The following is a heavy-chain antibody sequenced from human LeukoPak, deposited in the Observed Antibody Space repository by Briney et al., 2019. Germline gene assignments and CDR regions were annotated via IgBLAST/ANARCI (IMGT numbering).Heavy chain of an antibody. V-gene: IGHV4-39*07. D-gene: IGHD3-9*01. J-gene: IGHJ6*03. CDR2: IYYSGST. CDR1: GGSISSSSYY. Sequence: PSETLSLTCTVSGGSISSSSYYWGWIRQPPGKGLEWIGSIYYSGSTYYNPSLKSRVTISVDTSKNQFSLKLSSVTAADTAVYYCAREAPLRYFDWATYYYYMDVWGKGTTVTISS. CDR3: AREAPLRYFDWATYYYYMDV.